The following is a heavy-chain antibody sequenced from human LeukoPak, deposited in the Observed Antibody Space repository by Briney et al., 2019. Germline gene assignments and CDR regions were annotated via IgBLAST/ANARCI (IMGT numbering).Heavy chain of an antibody. J-gene: IGHJ4*02. V-gene: IGHV4-4*07. CDR1: GGSISSYY. CDR3: ARELVSSGWYYFDY. CDR2: IYTSGST. D-gene: IGHD6-19*01. Sequence: PSETLSLTCTVSGGSISSYYRSWIRQPAGKGLEWIGRIYTSGSTSYNPSLKSRVTMSVDTSKNQFSLKLSSVTAADTAVYYCARELVSSGWYYFDYWGQGTLVTVSS.